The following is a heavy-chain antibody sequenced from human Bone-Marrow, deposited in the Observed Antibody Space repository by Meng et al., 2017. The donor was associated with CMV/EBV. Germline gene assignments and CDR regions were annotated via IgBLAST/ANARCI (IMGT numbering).Heavy chain of an antibody. V-gene: IGHV3-23*01. Sequence: LAWAGCGFTCSRYAMGWVGQAPGKGVEWVSGISGGGGNTYYADSVKGRFTISRDNSKNTLYLQMNSLRAEDTAVYYCAKNPRLREFEYWGQGTLVTVSS. CDR2: ISGGGGNT. CDR1: GFTCSRYA. D-gene: IGHD5/OR15-5a*01. J-gene: IGHJ4*02. CDR3: AKNPRLREFEY.